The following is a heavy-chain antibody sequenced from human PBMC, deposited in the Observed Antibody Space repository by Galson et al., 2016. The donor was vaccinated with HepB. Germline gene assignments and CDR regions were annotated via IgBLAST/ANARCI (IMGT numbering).Heavy chain of an antibody. D-gene: IGHD2-15*01. CDR2: ISYDGGKK. Sequence: SLRLSCAVSQFTFSTYAMNWVRQAPGRGLEWVAVISYDGGKKYYADSVKGRFTISRDNSKNTLYLQMNSLRPEGTAVYFCARDPLYCSGGSCIPYYFDYWGQGTPVTVSS. J-gene: IGHJ4*02. V-gene: IGHV3-30-3*01. CDR1: QFTFSTYA. CDR3: ARDPLYCSGGSCIPYYFDY.